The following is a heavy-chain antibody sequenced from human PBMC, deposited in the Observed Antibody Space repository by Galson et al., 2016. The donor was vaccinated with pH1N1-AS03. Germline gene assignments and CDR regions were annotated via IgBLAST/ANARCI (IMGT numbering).Heavy chain of an antibody. V-gene: IGHV3-23*01. CDR2: VVTNGDT. D-gene: IGHD5-24*01. CDR3: AKDRVYNDAQWVFDC. Sequence: LRLSCAASGFRLTSIAMSWVRQAPGKGLEWVSGVVTNGDTYFADSVKGRFSISGDDSKNTMYLQMDSLGVEDTAIYYCAKDRVYNDAQWVFDCWGQGNPVTVSS. CDR1: GFRLTSIA. J-gene: IGHJ4*02.